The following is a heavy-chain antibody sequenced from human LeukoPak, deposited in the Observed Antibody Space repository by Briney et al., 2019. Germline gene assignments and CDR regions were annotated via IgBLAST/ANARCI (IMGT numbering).Heavy chain of an antibody. CDR2: IKQDGSEK. CDR3: ARDLLEPYFDY. J-gene: IGHJ4*02. V-gene: IGHV3-7*01. CDR1: GFTFSSYW. Sequence: PGGSLRLSCAASGFTFSSYWMSWVRQAPGKGLEWVANIKQDGSEKYYADSVKGRFTISRDNAKNSLYLQMNSLRAEDTAVYYCARDLLEPYFDYWGQGTLVTVSS. D-gene: IGHD1-1*01.